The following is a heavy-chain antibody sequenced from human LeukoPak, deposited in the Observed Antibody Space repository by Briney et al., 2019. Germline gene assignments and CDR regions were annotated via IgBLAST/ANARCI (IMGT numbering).Heavy chain of an antibody. Sequence: GGSLRLSCAASGFTFSSYWMHWVRQAPGKGLVWVSRINSDGSSTSYADSVKGRFTISRDNAKNTLYLQMNSLRAEDTAVYYCAREGDIVVVPAAEDYWGQGTLVTVSS. D-gene: IGHD2-2*01. CDR2: INSDGSST. V-gene: IGHV3-74*01. CDR3: AREGDIVVVPAAEDY. CDR1: GFTFSSYW. J-gene: IGHJ4*02.